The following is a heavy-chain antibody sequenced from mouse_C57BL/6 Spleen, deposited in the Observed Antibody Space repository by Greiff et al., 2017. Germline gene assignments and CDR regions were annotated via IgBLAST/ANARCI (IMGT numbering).Heavy chain of an antibody. CDR3: ARGSFITTVVPGAMDY. D-gene: IGHD1-1*01. V-gene: IGHV5-17*01. CDR2: ISSGSSTI. CDR1: GFTFSDYG. J-gene: IGHJ4*01. Sequence: EVQRVESGGGLVKPGGSLKLSCAASGFTFSDYGMHWVRQAPEKGLEWVAYISSGSSTIYYADTVKGRFTISRDNAKNTLFLQMTSLRSEDTAMYYCARGSFITTVVPGAMDYWGQGTSVTVSS.